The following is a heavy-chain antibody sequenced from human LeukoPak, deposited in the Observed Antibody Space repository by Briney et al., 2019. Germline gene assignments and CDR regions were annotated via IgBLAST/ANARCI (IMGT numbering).Heavy chain of an antibody. CDR1: GYTFSGYY. Sequence: ASVKVSCKASGYTFSGYYIYWVRQAPGQGLEWMGWINPDSGGTNYAQKFQGRVTMTRDTSISTAYMELSRLRSDDTAIYHCARAGAPYCTNGICYEKSWFDPWGQGTLVTVSS. V-gene: IGHV1-2*02. CDR3: ARAGAPYCTNGICYEKSWFDP. J-gene: IGHJ5*02. D-gene: IGHD2-8*01. CDR2: INPDSGGT.